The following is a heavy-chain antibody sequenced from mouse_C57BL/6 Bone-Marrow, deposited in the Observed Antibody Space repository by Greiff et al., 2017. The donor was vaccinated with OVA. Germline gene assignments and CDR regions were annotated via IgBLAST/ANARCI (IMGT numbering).Heavy chain of an antibody. D-gene: IGHD4-1*01. J-gene: IGHJ2*01. V-gene: IGHV1-55*01. Sequence: QVQLKQPGAELVKPGALVKIACKASCYHFTSFWVTWVKEKPGQGLEWIGDIYPGSGSTNYNEKFKSKATLTVDTSSSTAYMQLSSRTSEDSAVYYCAVLTGTRFDYWGQGTTLTVSS. CDR2: IYPGSGST. CDR3: AVLTGTRFDY. CDR1: CYHFTSFW.